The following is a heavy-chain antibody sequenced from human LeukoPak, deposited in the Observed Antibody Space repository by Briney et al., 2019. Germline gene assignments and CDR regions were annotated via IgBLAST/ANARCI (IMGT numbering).Heavy chain of an antibody. CDR2: IIPIFGTA. CDR3: ARDHVLRALDSSSSDWYFDL. J-gene: IGHJ2*01. CDR1: GGTFSSYA. D-gene: IGHD6-6*01. V-gene: IGHV1-69*06. Sequence: SVKVSCKASGGTFSSYAISWVRQALGQGLEWMGGIIPIFGTANYAQKFQGRVTITADKSTSTAYMELSSLRSEDTAVYYCARDHVLRALDSSSSDWYFDLWGRGTLVTVSS.